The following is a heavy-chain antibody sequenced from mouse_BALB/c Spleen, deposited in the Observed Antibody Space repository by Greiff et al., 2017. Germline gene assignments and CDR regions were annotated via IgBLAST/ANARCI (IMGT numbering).Heavy chain of an antibody. Sequence: EVHLVESGGGLVKPGGSLKLSCAASGFTFSSYTMSWVRQTPEKRLEWVATISSGGSYTYYPDSVKGRFTISRDNAKNTLYLQMSSLKSEDTAMYYCTRDEASGSYYAMDYWGQGTSVTVSS. V-gene: IGHV5-6-4*01. D-gene: IGHD6-1*01. CDR3: TRDEASGSYYAMDY. J-gene: IGHJ4*01. CDR1: GFTFSSYT. CDR2: ISSGGSYT.